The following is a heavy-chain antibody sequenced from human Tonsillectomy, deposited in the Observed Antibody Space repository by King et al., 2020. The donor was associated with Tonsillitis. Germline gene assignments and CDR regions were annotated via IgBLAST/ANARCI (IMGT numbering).Heavy chain of an antibody. CDR1: GGSINNHY. D-gene: IGHD2-2*01. CDR2: FYYSGST. J-gene: IGHJ4*02. Sequence: LQLQESGPGLVKPSENLSLTCTVSGGSINNHYWSWIRQAPGKGLEWIGFFYYSGSTRYNPSLKSRVTISGDTSKNQFSLKVTSVTAADTAVYYCAREYCNSTSCYFFDYWGQGILVTVSS. V-gene: IGHV4-59*11. CDR3: AREYCNSTSCYFFDY.